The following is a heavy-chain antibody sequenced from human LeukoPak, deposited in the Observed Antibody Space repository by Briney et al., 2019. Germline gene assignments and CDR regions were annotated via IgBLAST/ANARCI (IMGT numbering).Heavy chain of an antibody. V-gene: IGHV3-74*01. J-gene: IGHJ4*02. D-gene: IGHD3-10*01. Sequence: SGGSLSLSCAVSGFSFSSRWEHCVRQAPGKGLVWVSRINSDGSTTSYAASVKGRFTISRDTAKNTLYLQMNSLRAEDTAGYYCAKMNYFYGWSASFYWGQRTLVTVSS. CDR1: GFSFSSRW. CDR2: INSDGSTT. CDR3: AKMNYFYGWSASFY.